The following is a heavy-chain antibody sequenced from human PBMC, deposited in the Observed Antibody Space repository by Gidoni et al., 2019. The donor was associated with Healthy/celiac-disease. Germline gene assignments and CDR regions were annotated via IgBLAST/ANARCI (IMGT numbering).Heavy chain of an antibody. D-gene: IGHD2-21*02. CDR2: IKSKTDGGTT. Sequence: EVQLVESGGGLVKPGGSLRLSCAASGFTFSNAWMSWVRQAPGKGLEWVGRIKSKTDGGTTDYAAPVKGRFTISRDDSKNTLYLQMNSLKTEDTAVYYCTTLSPVVTHAFDIWGQGTMVTVSS. V-gene: IGHV3-15*01. CDR3: TTLSPVVTHAFDI. CDR1: GFTFSNAW. J-gene: IGHJ3*02.